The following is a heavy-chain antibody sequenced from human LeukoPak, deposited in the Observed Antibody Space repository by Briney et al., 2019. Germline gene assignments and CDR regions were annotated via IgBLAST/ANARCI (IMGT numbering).Heavy chain of an antibody. CDR3: ARGVNWIDP. D-gene: IGHD6-13*01. Sequence: SETLSLTCSVSGGSISSYYWTWTRQPPGKGLEWIGYISYSGTTNYNPSLKSRVTISIDTSKNQFSLKLSSVTAADTAVYYCARGVNWIDPWGQGTLVTVSS. CDR2: ISYSGTT. CDR1: GGSISSYY. V-gene: IGHV4-59*13. J-gene: IGHJ5*02.